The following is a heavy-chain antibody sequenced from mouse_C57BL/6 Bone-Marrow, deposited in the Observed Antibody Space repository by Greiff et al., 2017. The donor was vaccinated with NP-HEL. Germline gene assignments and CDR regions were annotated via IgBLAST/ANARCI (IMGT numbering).Heavy chain of an antibody. D-gene: IGHD2-3*01. CDR3: ARIRDGYYLPTKY. CDR1: GYTFTSYD. Sequence: QVQLQQSGPELVKPGASVKLSCKASGYTFTSYDINWVKQRPGQGLEWIGWIYPRDGSTKYNEKFKGKATLTVDTSSSTAYMELHSLTSEDSAVYFCARIRDGYYLPTKYWGQGTTLTVSS. CDR2: IYPRDGST. V-gene: IGHV1-85*01. J-gene: IGHJ2*01.